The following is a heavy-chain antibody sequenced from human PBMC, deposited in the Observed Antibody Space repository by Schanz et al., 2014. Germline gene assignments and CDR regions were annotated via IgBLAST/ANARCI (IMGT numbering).Heavy chain of an antibody. CDR1: GFDFNSYS. V-gene: IGHV3-48*01. Sequence: DVQLLESGGGLVQPGGSLRLSCEASGFDFNSYSMNWVRQVPGKGLEWLSYIATSSSTRHYADSVKGRVTISRDNSKNTLYLQMNSLRVEDTAVYYCARLPVGYGSGIWDVWGQGTSVTVSS. CDR2: IATSSSTR. J-gene: IGHJ6*02. D-gene: IGHD3-10*01. CDR3: ARLPVGYGSGIWDV.